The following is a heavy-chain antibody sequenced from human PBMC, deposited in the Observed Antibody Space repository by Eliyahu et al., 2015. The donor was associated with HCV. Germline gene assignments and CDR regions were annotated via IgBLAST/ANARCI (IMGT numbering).Heavy chain of an antibody. CDR1: GFTFSNYL. Sequence: EVQLVESGGGLVQPGGSLRLSCAASGFTFSNYLMHWVRQAPGRGGVVVXRINSDASSTSYADSVKGRFTISRDNAKNTLYLQMSSLRAEDTAVYYCARGDSSSWQTYYYYYGMDVWGQGTTVTVSS. D-gene: IGHD6-13*01. CDR2: INSDASST. J-gene: IGHJ6*02. CDR3: ARGDSSSWQTYYYYYGMDV. V-gene: IGHV3-74*01.